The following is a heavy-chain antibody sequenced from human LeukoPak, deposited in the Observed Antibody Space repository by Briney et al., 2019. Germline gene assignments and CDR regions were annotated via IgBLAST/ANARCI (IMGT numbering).Heavy chain of an antibody. CDR2: ITGSGPYI. Sequence: GGSLRLSCAASGFTFYNAWMSWVRQAPGKGLEWVSSITGSGPYILYADSVKRRFTISRDNTKSLLYLEMNSLRAEDTAMYYCVRDVGAVRGEVYFDYWGQGTLVTVSS. CDR1: GFTFYNAW. V-gene: IGHV3-21*06. D-gene: IGHD3-16*01. CDR3: VRDVGAVRGEVYFDY. J-gene: IGHJ4*02.